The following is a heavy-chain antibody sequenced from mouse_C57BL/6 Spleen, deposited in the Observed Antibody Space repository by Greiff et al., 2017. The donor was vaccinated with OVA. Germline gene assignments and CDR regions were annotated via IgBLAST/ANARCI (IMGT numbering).Heavy chain of an antibody. V-gene: IGHV3-6*01. CDR1: GYSITSGYY. J-gene: IGHJ1*03. CDR3: AREGSYWYFDV. Sequence: EVKVEESGPGLVKPSQSLSLTCSVTGYSITSGYYWNWIRQFPGNKLEWMGYISYDGSNNYNPSLKNRISITRDTSRNQFFLKLNSVTTEDTATYYCAREGSYWYFDVWGTGTTVTVSS. CDR2: ISYDGSN.